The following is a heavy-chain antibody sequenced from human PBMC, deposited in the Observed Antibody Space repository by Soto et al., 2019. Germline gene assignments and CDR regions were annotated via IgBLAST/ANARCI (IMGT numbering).Heavy chain of an antibody. CDR2: IIPIFGTP. CDR3: AICLECRGYCLNRPSCFGP. V-gene: IGHV1-69*06. Sequence: VASVKFSCKASGGTFSTYTFSWVRQAPGQGLECIGRIIPIFGTPYYAQKFQGRVTITADKSTSTVYMELSSLGSDDTAVYFCAICLECRGYCLNRPSCFGPWGQGTLVTVSS. J-gene: IGHJ4*03. CDR1: GGTFSTYT. D-gene: IGHD2-15*01.